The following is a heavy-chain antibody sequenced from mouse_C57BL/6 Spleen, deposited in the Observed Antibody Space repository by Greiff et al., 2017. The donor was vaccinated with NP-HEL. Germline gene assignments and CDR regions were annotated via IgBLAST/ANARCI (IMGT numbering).Heavy chain of an antibody. D-gene: IGHD1-1*01. CDR3: ARHDGSSLFDY. Sequence: EVKLMESGGDLVKPGGSLKLSCAASGFTFSSYGMSWVRQTPDKRLEWVATISSGGSYTYYPDSVKGRFTISRDNAKNTLYLQMSSLKSEDTAMYYCARHDGSSLFDYWGQGTTLTVSS. CDR1: GFTFSSYG. J-gene: IGHJ2*01. V-gene: IGHV5-6*01. CDR2: ISSGGSYT.